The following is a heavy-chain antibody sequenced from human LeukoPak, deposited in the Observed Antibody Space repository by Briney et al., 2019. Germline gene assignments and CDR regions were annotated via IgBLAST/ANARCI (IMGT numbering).Heavy chain of an antibody. J-gene: IGHJ5*02. Sequence: ASVKVSCKASGYTFTSYDITWVRQATGQGLEWMGWMSPYSGYTGYAQTFQGRVSLTRNTSVSTAFMELSSLRSEDTAVYYCARAAYSGSENDWFDPWGQGTRVTVSS. CDR1: GYTFTSYD. D-gene: IGHD1-26*01. V-gene: IGHV1-8*01. CDR2: MSPYSGYT. CDR3: ARAAYSGSENDWFDP.